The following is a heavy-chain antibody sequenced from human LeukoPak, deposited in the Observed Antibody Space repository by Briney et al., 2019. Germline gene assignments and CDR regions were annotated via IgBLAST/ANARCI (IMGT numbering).Heavy chain of an antibody. CDR3: ARVSLGITMVRGVIIPDY. Sequence: GGSLRLSCAASGFTFSSYSMNWVRQAPGKGLEWVSSISSSCSYTYYADSVKGRFTISRDNAKNSLYLQMNSLRAEDTAVYYCARVSLGITMVRGVIIPDYWGQGTLVTVSS. CDR2: ISSSCSYT. V-gene: IGHV3-21*01. CDR1: GFTFSSYS. J-gene: IGHJ4*02. D-gene: IGHD3-10*01.